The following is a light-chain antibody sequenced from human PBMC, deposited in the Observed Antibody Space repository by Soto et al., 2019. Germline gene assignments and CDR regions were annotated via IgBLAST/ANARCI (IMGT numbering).Light chain of an antibody. CDR3: QSYDSSLSGYV. J-gene: IGLJ1*01. CDR2: GNS. Sequence: QSVLTQPPSVSAAPGQRVTISCTGSSSNIGAGYDVHWYQQLPGTAPKLLIYGNSNRPSGVPDRFSGSKSGTSASLAITGLQAEDEADYYCQSYDSSLSGYVFGTGTRSPS. CDR1: SSNIGAGYD. V-gene: IGLV1-40*01.